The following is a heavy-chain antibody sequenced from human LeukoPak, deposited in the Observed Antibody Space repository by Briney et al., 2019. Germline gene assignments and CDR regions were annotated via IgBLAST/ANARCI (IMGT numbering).Heavy chain of an antibody. CDR1: GYTFTSYY. D-gene: IGHD3-22*01. Sequence: GASVKVSCKASGYTFTSYYMHWVRQAPGQGLEWMGWISAYNGNTNYAQKLQGRVTMTTDTPTSTAYMELRSLRSEDTAVYYCARTYYYDRVANYFDYWGQGTLVTVSS. CDR2: ISAYNGNT. J-gene: IGHJ4*02. CDR3: ARTYYYDRVANYFDY. V-gene: IGHV1-18*04.